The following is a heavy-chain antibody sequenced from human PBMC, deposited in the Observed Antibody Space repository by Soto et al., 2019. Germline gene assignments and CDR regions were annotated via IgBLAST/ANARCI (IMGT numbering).Heavy chain of an antibody. J-gene: IGHJ3*02. CDR3: ARATVTNGFDI. V-gene: IGHV3-48*03. D-gene: IGHD4-17*01. CDR2: ISSSGSTI. CDR1: GFTFSSYE. Sequence: PVGSLRLSCAASGFTFSSYEMNWVRQAPGKGLGWVSYISSSGSTIYYADSVKGRFTISRDNAKNSLYLQMNSLRAEDTAVYYCARATVTNGFDIWGQGTMVTVSS.